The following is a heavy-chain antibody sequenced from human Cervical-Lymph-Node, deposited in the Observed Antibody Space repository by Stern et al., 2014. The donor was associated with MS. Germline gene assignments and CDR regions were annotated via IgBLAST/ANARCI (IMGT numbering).Heavy chain of an antibody. J-gene: IGHJ6*02. Sequence: QVQLVESGAEVKKPGASLKVSCRVSGYILTELSIHWVRQAPGKGLELMASFDPKDAKSIYAQNFQGRVTMTADTVTDTAYMELSSLRSEDTAMYFCATWGSVVAPGEDYSHYGMDVWGQGTTVIVS. CDR3: ATWGSVVAPGEDYSHYGMDV. CDR2: FDPKDAKS. D-gene: IGHD2-15*01. V-gene: IGHV1-24*01. CDR1: GYILTELS.